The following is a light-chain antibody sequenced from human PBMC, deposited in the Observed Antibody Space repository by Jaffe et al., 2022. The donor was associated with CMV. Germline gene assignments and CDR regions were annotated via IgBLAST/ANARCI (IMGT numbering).Light chain of an antibody. CDR3: VAWDDSLSGRV. J-gene: IGLJ2*01. CDR2: RNN. Sequence: QSVLTQPPSASATPGQRVTISCSGSSSNIGYNFVYWYQHLPGTAPKLLIYRNNQRPSGVPDRFSGSKSGTSASLAISGLRSEDEADYYCVAWDDSLSGRVFGGGTKLTVL. V-gene: IGLV1-47*01. CDR1: SSNIGYNF.